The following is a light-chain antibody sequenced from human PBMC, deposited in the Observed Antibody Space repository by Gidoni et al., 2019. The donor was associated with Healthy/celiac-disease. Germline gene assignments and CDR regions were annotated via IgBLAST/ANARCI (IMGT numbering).Light chain of an antibody. CDR1: QGISNY. CDR3: QKYNSALT. J-gene: IGKJ3*01. Sequence: TQSPSSLSASVGDRVTITCRASQGISNYLAWYQQKPGKVPKLLIYAASTLQSWVPSRFSGSGSGTDFTLTISSLQPEDVATYYCQKYNSALTFGTGTKVDIK. CDR2: AAS. V-gene: IGKV1-27*01.